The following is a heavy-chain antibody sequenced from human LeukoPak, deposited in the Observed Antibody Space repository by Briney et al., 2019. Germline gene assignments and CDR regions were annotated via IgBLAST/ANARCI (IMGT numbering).Heavy chain of an antibody. CDR1: GFTFKSFS. D-gene: IGHD4-17*01. CDR2: ISSNSGIK. J-gene: IGHJ4*02. CDR3: AKDSSSAPVNSV. Sequence: PGGSLRLSCGGSGFTFKSFSMQWVRQAPGKGLEWVSDISSNSGIKSYADSVKGRFTISRDNAKNSLYLQMNSLRVEDTAIFYCAKDSSSAPVNSVWGQGALVTVSS. V-gene: IGHV3-48*01.